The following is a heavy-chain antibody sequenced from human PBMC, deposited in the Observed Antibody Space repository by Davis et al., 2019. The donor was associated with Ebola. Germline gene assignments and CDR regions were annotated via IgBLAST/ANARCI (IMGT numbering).Heavy chain of an antibody. CDR3: ARAEYYYESSGYYYVLPHFDY. CDR1: GFTFSSYG. V-gene: IGHV3-30*03. Sequence: GGSLRLSCEASGFTFSSYGMHWVRQAPGKGLEWVAVISYDGSNKYYADSVKGRFTISSDNSKNSLYLQMNSLRAEVTAVYYCARAEYYYESSGYYYVLPHFDYWGQGTLVTVSS. J-gene: IGHJ4*02. D-gene: IGHD3-22*01. CDR2: ISYDGSNK.